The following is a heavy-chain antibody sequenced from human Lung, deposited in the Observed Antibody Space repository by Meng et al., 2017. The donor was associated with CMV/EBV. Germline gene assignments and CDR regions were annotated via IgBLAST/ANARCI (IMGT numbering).Heavy chain of an antibody. D-gene: IGHD2-15*01. CDR1: GYTFTGYY. V-gene: IGHV1-2*02. Sequence: ASVKVSXKASGYTFTGYYMHWVRQAPGQGLEWMGWINPNSGGTNYAQKFQGRVTMTRDTSISTAYMELSRLRSDDTAVYYCARAEVDCSGGSCYHNWAQGTLATVPS. J-gene: IGHJ4*02. CDR2: INPNSGGT. CDR3: ARAEVDCSGGSCYHN.